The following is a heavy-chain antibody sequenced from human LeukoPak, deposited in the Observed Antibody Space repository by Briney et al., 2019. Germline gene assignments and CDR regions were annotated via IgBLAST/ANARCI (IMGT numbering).Heavy chain of an antibody. J-gene: IGHJ4*02. Sequence: SETLSLTCAVYGGSFSGYYWSWIRQPPGKGLEWIGEINHSGSTNYNPSLKSRVTISVDTSKNQFSLKLSSVTAADTAVYYCAKEDIVGASPSGYWGQGTLVTVSS. CDR1: GGSFSGYY. CDR2: INHSGST. V-gene: IGHV4-34*01. CDR3: AKEDIVGASPSGY. D-gene: IGHD1-26*01.